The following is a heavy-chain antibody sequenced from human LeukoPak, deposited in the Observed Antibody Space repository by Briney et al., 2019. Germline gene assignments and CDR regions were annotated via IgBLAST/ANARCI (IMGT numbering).Heavy chain of an antibody. Sequence: GGSLGLSCAASGFTFNSYAMSWVRQAPGKGLEWVSVISGSGGSTYYADSVKGRFTISRDNSNNTLYLQMNSLRAEDTAVYYCAKDLTGRYFDWLVPLFDYWGQGTLVTVSS. CDR1: GFTFNSYA. J-gene: IGHJ4*02. CDR2: ISGSGGST. CDR3: AKDLTGRYFDWLVPLFDY. V-gene: IGHV3-23*01. D-gene: IGHD3-9*01.